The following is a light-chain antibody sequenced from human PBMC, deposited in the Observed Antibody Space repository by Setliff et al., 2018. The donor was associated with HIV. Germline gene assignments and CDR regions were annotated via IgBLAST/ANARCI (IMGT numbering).Light chain of an antibody. CDR3: QVWDSSSDHVV. Sequence: SYELTQPPSVSVAPGKTARITCGGNKIGSKSVHWYQQKPGQAPVLVVYDDNDRPSGIPERFSGSNSGNTATLTISRVEAGDEADYYCQVWDSSSDHVVFGGGTKVTVL. J-gene: IGLJ2*01. V-gene: IGLV3-21*03. CDR2: DDN. CDR1: KIGSKS.